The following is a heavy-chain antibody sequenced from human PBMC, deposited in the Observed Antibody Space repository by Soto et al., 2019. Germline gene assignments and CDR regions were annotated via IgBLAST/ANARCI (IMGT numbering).Heavy chain of an antibody. D-gene: IGHD4-4*01. CDR3: ARDPPYSNYAFDY. Sequence: GGSLRLSCAASGFTVSSNYMIWVRQAPGKGLEWVSVIYSGGSTYYADSVKGRFTISRDNSKNTLYLQMNSLRAEDTAVYYCARDPPYSNYAFDYWGQGTLVTVSS. CDR2: IYSGGST. J-gene: IGHJ4*02. CDR1: GFTVSSNY. V-gene: IGHV3-53*01.